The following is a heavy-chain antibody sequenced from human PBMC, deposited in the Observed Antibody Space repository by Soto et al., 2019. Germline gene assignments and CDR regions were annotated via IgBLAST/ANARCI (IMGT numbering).Heavy chain of an antibody. J-gene: IGHJ3*02. Sequence: SQTLSLTCAISGDSVSSNSAAWNWIRQSPSRGLEWLGRTYYRSKWYNDYAVSVKSRITINPDTSKNQFSLQLNSVTPEDTAVYYCARGRDLHGDSGYDDAFDIWGQGTMVTVSS. CDR3: ARGRDLHGDSGYDDAFDI. CDR1: GDSVSSNSAA. CDR2: TYYRSKWYN. D-gene: IGHD5-12*01. V-gene: IGHV6-1*01.